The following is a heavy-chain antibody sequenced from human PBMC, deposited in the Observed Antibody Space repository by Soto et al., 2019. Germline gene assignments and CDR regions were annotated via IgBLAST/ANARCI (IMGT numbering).Heavy chain of an antibody. V-gene: IGHV3-23*01. CDR1: AFTFNNYA. CDR2: IGGSGRTT. CDR3: ATSRYSDSSGDFSDY. Sequence: EVQLLESGGGLVQPGGSLRLSCAASAFTFNNYAMSWVRQAPRKGLEWVSGIGGSGRTTYYADSVKGRFTNYRDNSNNTLFLQMNSLRAEDTAVYYCATSRYSDSSGDFSDYWGQGTLVTVSS. D-gene: IGHD3-22*01. J-gene: IGHJ4*02.